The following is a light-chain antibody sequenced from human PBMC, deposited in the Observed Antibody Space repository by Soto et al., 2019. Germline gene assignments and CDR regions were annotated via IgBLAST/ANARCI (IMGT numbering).Light chain of an antibody. J-gene: IGLJ1*01. Sequence: QSALTQPASVSGSPGQSITISCTGTSSDVGRYNYVPWYQQHPGKAPKLMIYDVTNRPSGVSNRFSGSKSGNTASLTISGLQAEDEADYYCSSYTSSYTDVFGTGTKVTVL. CDR2: DVT. CDR1: SSDVGRYNY. CDR3: SSYTSSYTDV. V-gene: IGLV2-14*01.